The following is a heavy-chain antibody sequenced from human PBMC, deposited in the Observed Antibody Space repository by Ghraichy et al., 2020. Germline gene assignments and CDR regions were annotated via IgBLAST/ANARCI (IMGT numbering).Heavy chain of an antibody. J-gene: IGHJ5*02. Sequence: LSLTCAASGFTFSSYAMSWVRQAPGKGLEWVSAISGSGGSTYYADSVKGRFTISRDNSKNTLYLQMNSLRAEDMAVYYCAKDPSAGQVNWFDPWGQGTLVTVSS. CDR3: AKDPSAGQVNWFDP. CDR2: ISGSGGST. V-gene: IGHV3-23*01. CDR1: GFTFSSYA. D-gene: IGHD6-13*01.